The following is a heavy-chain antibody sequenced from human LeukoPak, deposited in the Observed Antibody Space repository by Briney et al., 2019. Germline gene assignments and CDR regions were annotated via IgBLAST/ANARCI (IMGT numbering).Heavy chain of an antibody. CDR2: INPNSGDT. Sequence: ASLKVSCKASGYTFTDFYMYWVRQAPGQGLEWMGWINPNSGDTNYAQKFQGRVTMTRDTSISTAYMELSRLKSDDTAVYYCNTRVAVAGWIDYWGQGTLVTVSS. J-gene: IGHJ4*02. V-gene: IGHV1-2*02. CDR3: NTRVAVAGWIDY. D-gene: IGHD6-19*01. CDR1: GYTFTDFY.